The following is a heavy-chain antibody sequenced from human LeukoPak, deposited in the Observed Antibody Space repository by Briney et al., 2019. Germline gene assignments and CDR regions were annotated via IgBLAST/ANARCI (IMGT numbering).Heavy chain of an antibody. CDR1: GFIFSTYG. D-gene: IGHD3-16*01. V-gene: IGHV3-30*02. Sequence: GGSLRLSCAASGFIFSTYGMYWVRQAPGKGLEWVAFIRHDGSIKNYADSVKGRSTISRDNSKNTLYLQMNSLRAEDTAVYYCAKDSLADIDYWGQGTLDTVSS. J-gene: IGHJ4*02. CDR3: AKDSLADIDY. CDR2: IRHDGSIK.